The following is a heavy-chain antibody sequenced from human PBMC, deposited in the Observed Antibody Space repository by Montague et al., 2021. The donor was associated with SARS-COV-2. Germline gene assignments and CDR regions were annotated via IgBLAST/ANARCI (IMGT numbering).Heavy chain of an antibody. CDR2: RYHRYKWHN. V-gene: IGHV6-1*01. CDR3: TSGREGNYNVMDV. CDR1: GDSVSSKNAT. J-gene: IGHJ6*02. Sequence: CAISGDSVSSKNATRNWVRQSPSRGPEWLGGRYHRYKWHNDYAVSVRGRVTINPDTSKNQLSLQLNSVTPEDTAIYYCTSGREGNYNVMDVWGQGTTVTVSS. D-gene: IGHD1-1*01.